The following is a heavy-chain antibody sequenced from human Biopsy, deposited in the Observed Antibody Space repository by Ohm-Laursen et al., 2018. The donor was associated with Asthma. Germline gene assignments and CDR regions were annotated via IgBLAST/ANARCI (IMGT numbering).Heavy chain of an antibody. Sequence: GSLRLSCAASGFTVSRDHMFWVRQAPGKGLEWVSVIYSGGTSHTADSVRGRFTISRDFSKNTLHLQMHSLRVEDMAVYYCARGDSSGWSHYYFDYWGRGTLVAVSS. CDR2: IYSGGTS. CDR3: ARGDSSGWSHYYFDY. J-gene: IGHJ4*02. CDR1: GFTVSRDH. V-gene: IGHV3-53*01. D-gene: IGHD6-19*01.